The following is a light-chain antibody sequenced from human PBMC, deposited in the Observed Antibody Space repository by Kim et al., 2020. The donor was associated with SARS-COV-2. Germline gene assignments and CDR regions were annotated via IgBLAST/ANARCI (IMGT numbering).Light chain of an antibody. CDR1: QTIKTY. J-gene: IGKJ2*01. CDR2: AAS. CDR3: QQSYSIPYT. Sequence: SASVGDRVTITCRASQTIKTYLNWYQQKPGKAPNLLIYAASSLQIGVPSRFSGSRSGTDFTLTISSLEPEDFATYYCQQSYSIPYTFGQGTRLEI. V-gene: IGKV1-39*01.